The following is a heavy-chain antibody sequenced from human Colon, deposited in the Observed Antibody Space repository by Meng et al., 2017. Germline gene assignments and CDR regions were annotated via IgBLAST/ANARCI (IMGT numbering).Heavy chain of an antibody. CDR2: IYYTGNT. Sequence: QVHVTEPGPGLGGPSGTLSLTWPVPGASVSSGDYYWSWIRQPPGKGLEWLGYIYYTGNTNYNPSLKNRVTISLDTSNNQFSLKLTSMTAADAAIYYCARVNGDFDEAWFDPWGQGTLVTVSS. V-gene: IGHV4-61*08. D-gene: IGHD2-21*02. CDR1: GASVSSGDYY. CDR3: ARVNGDFDEAWFDP. J-gene: IGHJ5*02.